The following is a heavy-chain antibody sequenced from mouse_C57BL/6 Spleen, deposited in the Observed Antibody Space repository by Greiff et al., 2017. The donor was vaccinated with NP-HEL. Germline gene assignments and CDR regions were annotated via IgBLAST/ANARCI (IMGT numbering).Heavy chain of an antibody. CDR3: ARGGDYDGYYFDY. D-gene: IGHD2-4*01. J-gene: IGHJ2*01. CDR1: GYSITSDY. V-gene: IGHV3-8*01. Sequence: EVKVVESGPGLAKPSQTLSLTCSVTGYSITSDYWNWIRKFPGNKLEYMGYISYSGSTYYNPSLKSRISITRDTSKNQYYLQLNSVTTEDTATEYCARGGDYDGYYFDYWGQGTTLTVSS. CDR2: ISYSGST.